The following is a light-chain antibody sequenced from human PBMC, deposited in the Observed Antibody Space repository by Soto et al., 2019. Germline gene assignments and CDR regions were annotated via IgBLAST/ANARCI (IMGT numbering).Light chain of an antibody. J-gene: IGKJ4*01. CDR1: QSVSSNY. Sequence: EIVLTQSPGTLSLSPGERATLSCRASQSVSSNYLAWYQQKPGQAPRPLIYGASSRATGIPARFSGSGSGTDFTLTISSLEPEDFAVYYCQQRGNWPLTFGGGTKVEIK. V-gene: IGKV3D-20*02. CDR3: QQRGNWPLT. CDR2: GAS.